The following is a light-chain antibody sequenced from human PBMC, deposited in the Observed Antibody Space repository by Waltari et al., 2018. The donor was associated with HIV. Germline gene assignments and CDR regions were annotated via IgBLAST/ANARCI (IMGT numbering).Light chain of an antibody. Sequence: DIVMTQSPHSLALSLGERATITCKSSQNIFYSSKNANYLAWYQQKPGQSPKLLIYWASSRASGVPDRFSGSGSRTDFTLSISSLQSEDVAVYFCQQYYSTPPTFGQGTRVEIK. V-gene: IGKV4-1*01. CDR3: QQYYSTPPT. J-gene: IGKJ1*01. CDR2: WAS. CDR1: QNIFYSSKNANY.